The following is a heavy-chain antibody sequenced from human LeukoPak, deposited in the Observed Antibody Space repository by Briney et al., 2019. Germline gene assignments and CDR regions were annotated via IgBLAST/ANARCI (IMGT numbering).Heavy chain of an antibody. CDR2: INCNSGDA. CDR3: ARSAGHCSNGICFTDYYMDV. J-gene: IGHJ6*03. V-gene: IGHV1-2*02. Sequence: ASVKVSCKASGYSFTEHYIYWVRQAPGQGLEWVGRINCNSGDANSAQKFQGRVTMTRDTSVSTAYMDLSSVTSDDTAIYFCARSAGHCSNGICFTDYYMDVWGRGTTVTVSS. CDR1: GYSFTEHY. D-gene: IGHD2-8*01.